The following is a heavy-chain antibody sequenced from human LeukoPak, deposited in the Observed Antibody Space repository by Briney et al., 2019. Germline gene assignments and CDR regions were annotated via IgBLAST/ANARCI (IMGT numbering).Heavy chain of an antibody. D-gene: IGHD3-22*01. CDR1: GYALTELS. V-gene: IGHV1-24*01. CDR3: ATAIVVVTPNFDY. CDR2: FGPEDGET. Sequence: ASVKVSCKVSGYALTELSMHWVRQAPGKGLEWMGGFGPEDGETIYAQKFQGRVTMTEDTSTDTAYMELSSLRSEDTAVYYCATAIVVVTPNFDYWGQGTLVTVSS. J-gene: IGHJ4*02.